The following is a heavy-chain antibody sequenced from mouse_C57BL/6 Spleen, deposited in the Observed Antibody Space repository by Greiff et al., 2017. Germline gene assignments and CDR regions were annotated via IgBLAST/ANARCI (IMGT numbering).Heavy chain of an antibody. Sequence: EVQLQESGGGLVQPGESLKLSCESNEYEFPSHDMSWVRKTPEKRLELVAAINSDGGSTYYPDTMERRFIISRDNTKKTLYLQMSSLRSEDTALYYCARIPYYYGSSYWYFDVWGTGTTVTVSS. CDR1: EYEFPSHD. J-gene: IGHJ1*03. V-gene: IGHV5-2*01. D-gene: IGHD1-1*01. CDR2: INSDGGST. CDR3: ARIPYYYGSSYWYFDV.